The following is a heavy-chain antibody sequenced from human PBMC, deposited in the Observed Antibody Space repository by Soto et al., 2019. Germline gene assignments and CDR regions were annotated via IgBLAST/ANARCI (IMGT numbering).Heavy chain of an antibody. V-gene: IGHV1-3*01. CDR2: INAGNGNT. D-gene: IGHD6-19*01. J-gene: IGHJ4*02. CDR1: GYTFTSYA. CDR3: ARVVGIAVDDY. Sequence: QVQLVQSGAEVKKPGASVKVSCKASGYTFTSYAMNWVRQAPGQRLEWMGWINAGNGNTKYSQKFQGRVTITRDTAAGTAYMDLSSLRAADTAVYYCARVVGIAVDDYWGQGTLVTVSS.